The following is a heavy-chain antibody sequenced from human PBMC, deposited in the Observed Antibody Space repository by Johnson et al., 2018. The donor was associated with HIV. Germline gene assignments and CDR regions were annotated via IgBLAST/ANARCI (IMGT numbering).Heavy chain of an antibody. CDR2: INWNGGST. Sequence: VQLVESGGGLVKPGGSLRLSCAASGFTFSNAWMNWVRQAPGKGLEWVSGINWNGGSTGYADSVKGRFTISRDSAKNSLYLQMNSLRAEDTALYYCARGVSSAYYSNAFDVWGQGTMATVSS. V-gene: IGHV3-20*04. J-gene: IGHJ3*01. CDR3: ARGVSSAYYSNAFDV. D-gene: IGHD3-22*01. CDR1: GFTFSNAW.